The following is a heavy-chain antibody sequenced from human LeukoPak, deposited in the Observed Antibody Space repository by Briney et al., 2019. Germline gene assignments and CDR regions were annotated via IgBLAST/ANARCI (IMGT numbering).Heavy chain of an antibody. Sequence: SETLSLTCIVSGGSISRYYWTWIRQPPGKGLEWIGHIYYSGSTRYNPSLKSRVTISVDTSKNQISLKVSSVTAADTALYYCARGGYSDGTNWFDPWGQGTLVTVSS. CDR1: GGSISRYY. CDR3: ARGGYSDGTNWFDP. D-gene: IGHD5-18*01. V-gene: IGHV4-59*01. J-gene: IGHJ5*02. CDR2: IYYSGST.